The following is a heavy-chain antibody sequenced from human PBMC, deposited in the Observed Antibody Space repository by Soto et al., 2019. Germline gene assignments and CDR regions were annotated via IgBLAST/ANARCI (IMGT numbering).Heavy chain of an antibody. CDR2: IIHAGTT. CDR1: GESLTDYY. D-gene: IGHD3-16*01. CDR3: AALRAYDWYMDV. V-gene: IGHV4-34*12. J-gene: IGHJ6*03. Sequence: SETLSLTCAVHGESLTDYYWTWVRQPPGKGLEWIGEIIHAGTTSYNPSLKSRVTISLDTSRSQFSLQLTSVTAADTAMYYCAALRAYDWYMDVWGKGTMVTVSS.